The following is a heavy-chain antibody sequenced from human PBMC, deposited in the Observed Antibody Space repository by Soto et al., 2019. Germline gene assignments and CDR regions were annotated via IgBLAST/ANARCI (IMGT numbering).Heavy chain of an antibody. Sequence: QLQLQESGPGLVKPSETLSLTCTVSGGSISSRGYYWGWIRQPPGKGLEWIGTIYYSGSTYYNPSRKRRVTRSGDTSKNPGSLKMSSVTAADTAVYYCATSNWFDPWGQGTLVTVSS. CDR1: GGSISSRGYY. CDR2: IYYSGST. CDR3: ATSNWFDP. J-gene: IGHJ5*02. V-gene: IGHV4-39*01.